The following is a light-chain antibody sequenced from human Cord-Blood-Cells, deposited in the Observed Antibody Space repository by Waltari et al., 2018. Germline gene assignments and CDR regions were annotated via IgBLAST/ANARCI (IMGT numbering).Light chain of an antibody. V-gene: IGLV3-1*01. J-gene: IGLJ2*01. CDR2: QDS. CDR1: KLGDKY. CDR3: QAWDSITAV. Sequence: SYELTQPPSVSVSPGQTASITCSGDKLGDKYACWYQQKPGQSPVLVIYQDSKRPSGIPGRFSGSNSGNTATLTISGTQAMDEADYYCQAWDSITAVFGGGTKLTVL.